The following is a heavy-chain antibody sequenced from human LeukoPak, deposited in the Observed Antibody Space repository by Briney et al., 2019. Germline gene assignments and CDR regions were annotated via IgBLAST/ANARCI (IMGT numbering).Heavy chain of an antibody. CDR2: MNSDGTVS. V-gene: IGHV3-74*01. Sequence: GGSLRHSCAASGLTFSNYWMYWVRRVPAMGLVWVARMNSDGTVSNYAASVQGRFTVSRDNAKSTLYLQMNSLRAEDTAVYFCTRDYCSDGRCFAGPGHWGQGTLVTVSS. J-gene: IGHJ4*02. D-gene: IGHD2-15*01. CDR1: GLTFSNYW. CDR3: TRDYCSDGRCFAGPGH.